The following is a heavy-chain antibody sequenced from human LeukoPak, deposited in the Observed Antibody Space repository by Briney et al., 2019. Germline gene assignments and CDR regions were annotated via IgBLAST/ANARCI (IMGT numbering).Heavy chain of an antibody. Sequence: ASVKASCKASGYTFTGYYMHWVRQAPGQGLEWMGWINPNSGGTNYAQKFQGRVTMTRDTSISTAYMELSRLRSDDTAVYYCARDLSPYYGSGSWDYWGQGTLVTVSS. J-gene: IGHJ4*02. D-gene: IGHD3-10*01. CDR1: GYTFTGYY. V-gene: IGHV1-2*02. CDR2: INPNSGGT. CDR3: ARDLSPYYGSGSWDY.